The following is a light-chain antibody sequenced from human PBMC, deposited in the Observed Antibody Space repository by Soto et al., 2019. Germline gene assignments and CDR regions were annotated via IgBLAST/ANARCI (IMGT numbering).Light chain of an antibody. V-gene: IGKV1-5*03. CDR2: QAS. J-gene: IGKJ1*01. CDR3: QQYSTVSLT. CDR1: QTISSW. Sequence: DIQMTQSPSTLSASVGDRVTITCRPSQTISSWLAWYQQKPGKAPKLLIYQASTLESGVPSRFSGGRSGTEFTLTISSLQPDDFATYYCQQYSTVSLTFGQGTKVEI.